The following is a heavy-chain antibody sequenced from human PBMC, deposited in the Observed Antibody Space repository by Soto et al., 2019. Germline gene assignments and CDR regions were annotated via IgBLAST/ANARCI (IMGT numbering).Heavy chain of an antibody. Sequence: QVQLVESGGGVVQPGRSLRLSCAASGFSFSNYAMYWVRQAPGKGLEWVALISYDGKNEKYAESVRGRFTISRDNSKNTRDLQVRGLRGGARGVYYCGRHTPGEIFPQLGALAFGGQGTLVSVSS. CDR3: GRHTPGEIFPQLGALAF. CDR1: GFSFSNYA. V-gene: IGHV3-30*04. D-gene: IGHD2-21*01. J-gene: IGHJ4*02. CDR2: ISYDGKNE.